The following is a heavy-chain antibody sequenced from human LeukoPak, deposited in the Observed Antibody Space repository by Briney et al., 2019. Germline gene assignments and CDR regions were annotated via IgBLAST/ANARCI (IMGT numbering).Heavy chain of an antibody. Sequence: GGSLRLSCAASGFTFDDYAMHWVRQAPGKGLEWVSGISWNSGSIGYADSVKGRFTISRDNSKNTLYLQMNSLRAEDTAVYYCARDLGYQEIDYWGQGTLVTVSS. CDR2: ISWNSGSI. D-gene: IGHD5-12*01. V-gene: IGHV3-9*01. CDR3: ARDLGYQEIDY. CDR1: GFTFDDYA. J-gene: IGHJ4*02.